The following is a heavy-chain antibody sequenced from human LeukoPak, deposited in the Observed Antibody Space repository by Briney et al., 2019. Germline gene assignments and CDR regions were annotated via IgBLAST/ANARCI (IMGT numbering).Heavy chain of an antibody. CDR2: IKHDGNEK. J-gene: IGHJ5*02. CDR3: ARAVASNWFDP. CDR1: GFTFSNYW. Sequence: GGTLRLSCAASGFTFSNYWMSWVRQAPGKGLEWVASIKHDGNEKYYVDSVKGRFTISRDNAKNSLFLHMNSLRAEDTAVYYCARAVASNWFDPWGQGTLVTVSS. V-gene: IGHV3-7*04. D-gene: IGHD2-15*01.